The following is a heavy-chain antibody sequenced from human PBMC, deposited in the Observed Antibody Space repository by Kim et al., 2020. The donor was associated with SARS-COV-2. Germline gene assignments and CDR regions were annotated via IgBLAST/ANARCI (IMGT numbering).Heavy chain of an antibody. CDR3: ARRASYYGSGSYAFDI. D-gene: IGHD3-10*01. Sequence: SETLSLTCAVYGGSFSGYYWNWLRQPPGKGLEWIGAINHSGSTNYNPSLKSRVTISVDTSSNQFSLKLSSVTAADTAVYYCARRASYYGSGSYAFDIWGQGTMVTVSS. V-gene: IGHV4-34*01. J-gene: IGHJ3*02. CDR2: INHSGST. CDR1: GGSFSGYY.